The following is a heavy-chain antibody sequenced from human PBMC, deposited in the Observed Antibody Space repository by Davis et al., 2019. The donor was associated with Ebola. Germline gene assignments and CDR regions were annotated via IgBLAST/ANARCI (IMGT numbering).Heavy chain of an antibody. V-gene: IGHV5-51*01. D-gene: IGHD3-16*01. CDR3: ASGMMGFRFDY. CDR2: IYPGDSDT. J-gene: IGHJ4*02. CDR1: GYSFTSYW. Sequence: GGSLRLSCKGSGYSFTSYWIGWVRQMPGKGLEWMGIIYPGDSDTRYSPSFQGQVTISADKSISTAYLQWGSLKAADSATYYCASGMMGFRFDYWGQGTPVTVSS.